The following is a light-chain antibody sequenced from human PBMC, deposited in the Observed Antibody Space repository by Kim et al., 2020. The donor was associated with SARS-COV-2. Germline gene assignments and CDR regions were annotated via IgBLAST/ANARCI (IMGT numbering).Light chain of an antibody. V-gene: IGKV3-11*01. CDR2: QTS. J-gene: IGKJ1*01. CDR1: QNVVAS. CDR3: QHHSNWLWT. Sequence: LSPGDTATLACSASQNVVASLSWYQQKPGQPPRRLIYQTSTRATGVPARFSGSGSGADFTLTISSLEPEDFAVYYCQHHSNWLWTFGQGTKVDIK.